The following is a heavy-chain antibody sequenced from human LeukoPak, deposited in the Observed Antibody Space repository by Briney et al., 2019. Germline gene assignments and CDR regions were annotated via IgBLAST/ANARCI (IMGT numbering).Heavy chain of an antibody. J-gene: IGHJ4*02. Sequence: SETLSLTCTVSGGSISSYYWSWIRQPPGKGLEWIGYIYYSGSTNYNPSLKSRVTISVDTSKNQFSLKLSSVTAADTAVYYCARVGNSYGKAFDYWGQGTLVTVSS. V-gene: IGHV4-59*12. D-gene: IGHD5-18*01. CDR2: IYYSGST. CDR1: GGSISSYY. CDR3: ARVGNSYGKAFDY.